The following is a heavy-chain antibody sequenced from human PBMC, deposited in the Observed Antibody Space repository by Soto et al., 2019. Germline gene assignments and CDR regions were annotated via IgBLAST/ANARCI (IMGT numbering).Heavy chain of an antibody. CDR2: VYHSGNT. D-gene: IGHD1-1*01. Sequence: QLQLQESGSGLVKPSQTLSLTCAVSGGSISSGGYSWSWIRQPPGKGLEWIGYVYHSGNTYYNPSLQGRVTISLARSKTQFLLEMGSVTAADTGVYYCARLALGTRICDYWGEGTLVTVSS. CDR3: ARLALGTRICDY. V-gene: IGHV4-30-2*01. CDR1: GGSISSGGYS. J-gene: IGHJ4*02.